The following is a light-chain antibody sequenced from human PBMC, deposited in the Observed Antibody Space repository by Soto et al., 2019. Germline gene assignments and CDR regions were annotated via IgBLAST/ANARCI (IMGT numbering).Light chain of an antibody. CDR1: QSVSSSY. CDR3: QQYSSSPRT. J-gene: IGKJ1*01. CDR2: GAS. V-gene: IGKV3-20*01. Sequence: EIVLTQSPGTLSLSPGERATLSCRASQSVSSSYLAWYQQKPGQAPRLLIYGASSRATGIPDRFSGSGSGTDFTLTIRRLDPEDVAVYYCQQYSSSPRTFGQGTKVDIK.